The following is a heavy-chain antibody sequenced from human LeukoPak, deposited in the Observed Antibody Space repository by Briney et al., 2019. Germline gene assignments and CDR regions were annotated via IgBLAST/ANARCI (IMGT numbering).Heavy chain of an antibody. Sequence: EASVTVSCTASGYTFTSYAMHWVRQAPGQRLEWMGWINAGNGNTKYSQKFQGRVTITRDTSASTAYMELSSLRSEDTAVYYCASHSSSSTWGKLDYWGQGTLVTVSS. CDR2: INAGNGNT. CDR3: ASHSSSSTWGKLDY. J-gene: IGHJ4*02. D-gene: IGHD6-6*01. CDR1: GYTFTSYA. V-gene: IGHV1-3*01.